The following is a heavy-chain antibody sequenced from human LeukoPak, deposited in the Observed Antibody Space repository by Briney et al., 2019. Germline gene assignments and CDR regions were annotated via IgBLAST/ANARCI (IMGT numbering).Heavy chain of an antibody. D-gene: IGHD6-13*01. CDR1: GGAISSYY. Sequence: PSETLSLTCTVSGGAISSYYWSWIRQPAGKGLEWIGRVYPSGGINSNPFFKSRVTMSVDTSRNQFSLKLRSVTAADTAVYYCARERRSAGSNWFDPWGQGTLVTVSS. CDR3: ARERRSAGSNWFDP. J-gene: IGHJ5*02. CDR2: VYPSGGI. V-gene: IGHV4-4*07.